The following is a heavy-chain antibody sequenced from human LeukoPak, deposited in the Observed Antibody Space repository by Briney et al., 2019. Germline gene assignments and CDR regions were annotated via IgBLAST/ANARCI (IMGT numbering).Heavy chain of an antibody. V-gene: IGHV3-7*03. CDR3: AKAGTGTNMIFDY. Sequence: QAGGSLRLSCAASGFPFNAYWMTWVRQAPGKGLEWVANIRQDGDTKYYVDTVKGRFTISRDTSKNTLYLQMYSLRAEDTAVYYCAKAGTGTNMIFDYWGQGTLVTVSS. J-gene: IGHJ4*02. CDR2: IRQDGDTK. CDR1: GFPFNAYW. D-gene: IGHD1-1*01.